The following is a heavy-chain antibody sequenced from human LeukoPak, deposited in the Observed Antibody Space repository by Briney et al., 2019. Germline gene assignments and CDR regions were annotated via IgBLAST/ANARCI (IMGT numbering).Heavy chain of an antibody. D-gene: IGHD3-10*01. CDR1: GGSFSGYY. J-gene: IGHJ5*02. Sequence: MASETLSLTCAVYGGSFSGYYWSWIRQPPGKGLEWIGEINHSGSTNYNPSLKSRVTISVDTSKNQFSLKLSSVTAADTAVYYCARRSREYYYGSGTLRWFDPWGQGTLVTVSS. V-gene: IGHV4-34*01. CDR3: ARRSREYYYGSGTLRWFDP. CDR2: INHSGST.